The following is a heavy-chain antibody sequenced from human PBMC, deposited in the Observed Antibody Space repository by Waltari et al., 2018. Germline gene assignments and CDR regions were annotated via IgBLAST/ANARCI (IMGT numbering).Heavy chain of an antibody. J-gene: IGHJ4*02. Sequence: QVHLVQSGAEMKKPGASVRVSCKASGYTFTTYTITWVRQAPGQGLEWMGWINPLHGNTNHAKNLQGRVTMTADTSTNTAYMELSNLRSDDSAVYYCGRVGVQSGADYWGQGTLVTVSS. V-gene: IGHV1-18*01. CDR2: INPLHGNT. CDR3: GRVGVQSGADY. D-gene: IGHD3-10*01. CDR1: GYTFTTYT.